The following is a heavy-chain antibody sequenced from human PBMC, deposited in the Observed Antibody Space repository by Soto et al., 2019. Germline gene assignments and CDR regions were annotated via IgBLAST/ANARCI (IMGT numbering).Heavy chain of an antibody. CDR1: GGSISSGGYY. D-gene: IGHD3-22*01. V-gene: IGHV4-31*03. CDR3: ASTYYNDSSGPFDY. J-gene: IGHJ4*02. Sequence: QVQLQESGPVLVKPSQTLSLTCTVSGGSISSGGYYWSWNRQHPGKGLEWIGYIYYSGSTYYTPSLESRVTISLDTSKNPFSLKLSSVTAADTAVYYCASTYYNDSSGPFDYWGQGTLVTVSS. CDR2: IYYSGST.